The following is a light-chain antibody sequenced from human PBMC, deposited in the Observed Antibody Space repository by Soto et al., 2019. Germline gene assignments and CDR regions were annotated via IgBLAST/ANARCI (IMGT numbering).Light chain of an antibody. Sequence: DIQMTQSPSSVSASVGDRVTITCRASQDVSTWLGWYQHKPGKAPKLLIYTASNVQSGVPSRFSGSGSGTEFTLTIRSLQPEDFATYYCQQGSAFPFTFGPGTTVDVK. CDR2: TAS. CDR3: QQGSAFPFT. V-gene: IGKV1-12*02. J-gene: IGKJ3*01. CDR1: QDVSTW.